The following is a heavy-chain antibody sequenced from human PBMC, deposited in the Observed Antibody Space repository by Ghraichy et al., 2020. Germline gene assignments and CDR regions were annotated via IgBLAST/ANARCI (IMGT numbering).Heavy chain of an antibody. Sequence: GGSLRLSCAASGFTVSSNYMSWVRQAPGKGLEWVSVIYSGGSTYYADSVKGRFTISRDNSKNTLYLQMNSLRAEDTAVYYCARDHPFEGSYSPDAFDIWGQGTMVTVSS. D-gene: IGHD1-26*01. CDR2: IYSGGST. CDR1: GFTVSSNY. CDR3: ARDHPFEGSYSPDAFDI. V-gene: IGHV3-66*02. J-gene: IGHJ3*02.